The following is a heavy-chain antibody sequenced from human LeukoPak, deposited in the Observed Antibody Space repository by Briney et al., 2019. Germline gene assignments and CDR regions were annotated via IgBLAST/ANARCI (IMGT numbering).Heavy chain of an antibody. CDR1: GFTFSDYY. CDR2: ISSSGSPI. Sequence: GGSLRLSCAASGFTFSDYYMSWIRQAPGKGQMWLSYISSSGSPIYYADSVKGRFTISRDNAKNSLYLQMNSLSAEVTAVYYCARDAAPVVKPGYYYYCMDVEDQGPTVIVS. V-gene: IGHV3-11*01. D-gene: IGHD4-23*01. CDR3: ARDAAPVVKPGYYYYCMDV. J-gene: IGHJ6*02.